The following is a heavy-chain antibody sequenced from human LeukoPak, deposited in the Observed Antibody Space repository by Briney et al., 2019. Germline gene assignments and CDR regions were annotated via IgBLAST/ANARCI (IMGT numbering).Heavy chain of an antibody. V-gene: IGHV3-74*03. CDR1: GFTISNYW. D-gene: IGHD1-14*01. Sequence: PGGSLRLSCVGSGFTISNYWMHWVRQAPGTGLVWVSRIHPDGSITTYADSVKGRFTISRDNAKNSLYLQMNSLRAEDTAVYYCARDRNPLGYWGQGTLVTVSS. CDR2: IHPDGSIT. CDR3: ARDRNPLGY. J-gene: IGHJ4*02.